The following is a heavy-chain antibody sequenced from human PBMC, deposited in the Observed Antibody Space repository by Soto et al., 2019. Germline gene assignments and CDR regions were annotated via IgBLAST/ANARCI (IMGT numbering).Heavy chain of an antibody. J-gene: IGHJ6*02. Sequence: PSETLALTCTVSGGSISSYYWSWIRQPPGKGLEWIGYIYYSGSTNYNPSLKSRVTISVDTSKNQFSLKLSSVTAADTAVYYCARAGLYPPLALGGMDVRGQGPTVT. D-gene: IGHD7-27*01. CDR1: GGSISSYY. CDR2: IYYSGST. CDR3: ARAGLYPPLALGGMDV. V-gene: IGHV4-59*01.